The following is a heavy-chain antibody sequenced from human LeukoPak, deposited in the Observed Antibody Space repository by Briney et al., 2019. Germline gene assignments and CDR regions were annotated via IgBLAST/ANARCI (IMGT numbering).Heavy chain of an antibody. V-gene: IGHV4-38-2*02. CDR2: IYHSGST. CDR3: ARGKSRGSHIDY. J-gene: IGHJ4*02. Sequence: SETLSLTCTVSAYSISTDYYWGWIRQPPGKGLEWIGSIYHSGSTYYNPSLKSRVTISVDTSKNQFSLRLRSVTAADTALYYCARGKSRGSHIDYWGQGTLVTVSS. D-gene: IGHD1-26*01. CDR1: AYSISTDYY.